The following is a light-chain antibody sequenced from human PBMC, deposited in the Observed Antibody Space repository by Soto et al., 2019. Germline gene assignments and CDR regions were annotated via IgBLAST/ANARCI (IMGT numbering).Light chain of an antibody. CDR3: QKYNGVPLT. CDR2: AAS. CDR1: QSIGSW. J-gene: IGKJ3*01. V-gene: IGKV1-27*01. Sequence: DIQMTQSPSTLSASVGDRVTITCRASQSIGSWLSWFQLKAGKVPKLLIYAASTLQSGVPSRFSGSRSGTDFTLTVSSLQPEDVATYYCQKYNGVPLTFGPGTKVEIK.